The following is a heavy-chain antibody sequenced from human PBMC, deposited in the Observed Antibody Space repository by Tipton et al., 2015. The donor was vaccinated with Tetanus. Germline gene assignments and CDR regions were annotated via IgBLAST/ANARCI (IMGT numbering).Heavy chain of an antibody. J-gene: IGHJ4*02. D-gene: IGHD3-3*01. V-gene: IGHV4-39*01. CDR3: ARHQSGYFTPFDY. CDR2: IYESGDT. CDR1: GASIRGGTFY. Sequence: LSLTCTVSGASIRGGTFYWGWIRQPPGKGLEWIGSIYESGDTYYIPSLKSRVTISVDTSKNQFSPNLNSMAAADTGVYYCARHQSGYFTPFDYWGQGNLVTVSS.